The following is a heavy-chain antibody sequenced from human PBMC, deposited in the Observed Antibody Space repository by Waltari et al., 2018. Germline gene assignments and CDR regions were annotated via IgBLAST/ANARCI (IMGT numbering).Heavy chain of an antibody. CDR3: ARRYNGYDYSYFDY. D-gene: IGHD5-12*01. CDR1: GGSISTYH. J-gene: IGHJ4*02. Sequence: QVQLQESGPGLVKPSETLSLTCTVSGGSISTYHWSWIRQPAGRGLEWIGRFYPSGTTNYNPSLKSRVTMSVDASKNLFSLRLSSVTAADTAVYYCARRYNGYDYSYFDYWGQGTPVTVSS. CDR2: FYPSGTT. V-gene: IGHV4-4*07.